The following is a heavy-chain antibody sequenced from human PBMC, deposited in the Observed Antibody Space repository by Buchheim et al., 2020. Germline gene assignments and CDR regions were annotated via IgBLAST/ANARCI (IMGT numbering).Heavy chain of an antibody. CDR2: ISGSGGTT. J-gene: IGHJ5*02. V-gene: IGHV3-23*01. Sequence: EVQLLESGGGLVQPGGSLRLSCTASGFSFNTYAMSWVRQAPGKGLEWVSGISGSGGTTYDVDSVKGRFTISRDNSKNTLYLQMNSLRAEDMAVYYCAKDPESSGWYRWFDPWGQGTL. D-gene: IGHD6-19*01. CDR3: AKDPESSGWYRWFDP. CDR1: GFSFNTYA.